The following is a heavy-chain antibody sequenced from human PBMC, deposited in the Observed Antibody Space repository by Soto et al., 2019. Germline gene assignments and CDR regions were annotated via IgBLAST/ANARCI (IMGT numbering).Heavy chain of an antibody. Sequence: EVQLVESGGGLVQPGGSLRLSCAASGFTFSSYSMNWVRQAPGKGLEWVSYIRSSSSTIYYADSLKGRFTISRDNAKNSLYLQVNSLRDEDTAVYYCACFSWELPFAEYFQHLGQGTLVTVSS. CDR2: IRSSSSTI. CDR1: GFTFSSYS. V-gene: IGHV3-48*02. J-gene: IGHJ1*01. CDR3: ACFSWELPFAEYFQH. D-gene: IGHD1-26*01.